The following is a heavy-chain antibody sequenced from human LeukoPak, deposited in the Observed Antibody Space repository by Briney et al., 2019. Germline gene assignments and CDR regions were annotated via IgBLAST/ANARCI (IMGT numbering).Heavy chain of an antibody. D-gene: IGHD3-9*01. Sequence: GGSLRLSCAASGFTFSSYSMNWVRQAPGKGLEWVSYISSSSSTIYYADSVKGRFTISRDNAKNSLYLQMNSLRAEDTAVYYCARGHDWYYYYYMDVWGKGTTVTISS. CDR1: GFTFSSYS. J-gene: IGHJ6*03. V-gene: IGHV3-48*04. CDR2: ISSSSSTI. CDR3: ARGHDWYYYYYMDV.